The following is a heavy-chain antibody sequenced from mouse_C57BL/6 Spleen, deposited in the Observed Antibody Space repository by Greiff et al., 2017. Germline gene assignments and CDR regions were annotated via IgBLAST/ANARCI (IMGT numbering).Heavy chain of an antibody. CDR2: IHPNSGST. V-gene: IGHV1-64*01. CDR1: GYTFTSYW. J-gene: IGHJ4*01. CDR3: SRGGLEDY. Sequence: QVQLQQSGAELVKPGASVKLSCTASGYTFTSYWMHWVKQRPGQGLEWIGMIHPNSGSTNYNEKFKSKATLTVDKSSSPAYMQLSSLTAEDSAVYYCSRGGLEDYWGQGTSGTVSS.